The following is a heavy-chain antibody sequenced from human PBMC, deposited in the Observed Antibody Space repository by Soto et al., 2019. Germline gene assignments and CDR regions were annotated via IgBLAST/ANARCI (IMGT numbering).Heavy chain of an antibody. CDR2: ISYDGSNK. Sequence: QVQLVESGGGVVQPGRSLRLSCAASGFTFSSYAMHWVRQAPGKGLEWVAVISYDGSNKYYADSVKGRFTISRDNSKNTXXLQMTSRRAEDTAVYYCARDPMGRYYGSGRYYFDYWGQGTLVTVSS. CDR3: ARDPMGRYYGSGRYYFDY. J-gene: IGHJ4*02. V-gene: IGHV3-30-3*01. D-gene: IGHD3-10*01. CDR1: GFTFSSYA.